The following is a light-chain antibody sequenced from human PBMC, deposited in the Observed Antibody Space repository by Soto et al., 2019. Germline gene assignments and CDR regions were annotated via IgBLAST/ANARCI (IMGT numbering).Light chain of an antibody. CDR3: HQTFLSPPT. CDR2: RAS. CDR1: QSVGNF. J-gene: IGKJ1*01. Sequence: DIQMTQSPSSLSASVGDRVSITCRASQSVGNFLNWYQQKPGKAPKLLLSRASNLQSGVPSRFSGSGSETETDFTLTISSLQPEDFATYYCHQTFLSPPTFGQGTKVDIK. V-gene: IGKV1-39*01.